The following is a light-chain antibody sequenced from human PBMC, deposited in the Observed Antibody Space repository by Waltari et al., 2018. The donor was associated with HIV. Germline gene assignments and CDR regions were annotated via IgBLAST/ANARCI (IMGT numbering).Light chain of an antibody. J-gene: IGKJ1*01. CDR3: QQYDNLPRT. CDR1: QDISNY. Sequence: DIQMTQSPSSLSASVGDRVTITCQASQDISNYLNWYQQKPGKAPKLLIYDASSLEIGVPSRFSGSGSGTDFTFTISSLQPEDLATYYCQQYDNLPRTFGQGTKVEIK. V-gene: IGKV1-33*01. CDR2: DAS.